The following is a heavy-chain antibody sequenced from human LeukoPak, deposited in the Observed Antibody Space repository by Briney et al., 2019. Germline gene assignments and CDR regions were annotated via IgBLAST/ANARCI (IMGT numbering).Heavy chain of an antibody. Sequence: PGRSLRLSCAASGFTFSSYAMSWVRQAPGKGLEWVSAISGSGGSTYYADSVKGRFTISRDNSKNTLYLQMNSLRAEDTAVYYCGKVGATTGAFDIWGQGTMVTVSS. CDR1: GFTFSSYA. CDR3: GKVGATTGAFDI. D-gene: IGHD1-26*01. J-gene: IGHJ3*02. V-gene: IGHV3-23*01. CDR2: ISGSGGST.